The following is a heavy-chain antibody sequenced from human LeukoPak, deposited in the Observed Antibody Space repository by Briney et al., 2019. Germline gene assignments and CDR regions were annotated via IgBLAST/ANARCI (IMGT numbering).Heavy chain of an antibody. CDR2: ISGSGGST. Sequence: GGSLRLSCAASGFTFSSYAMTWVRQAPGKGLEWVSAISGSGGSTYYADSVEGRFTISRDNSKNTLYLQMNSLRAEDTAVYYCAKVPAVAEGMVAFDIWGQGTMVTVSS. V-gene: IGHV3-23*01. D-gene: IGHD6-19*01. CDR3: AKVPAVAEGMVAFDI. J-gene: IGHJ3*02. CDR1: GFTFSSYA.